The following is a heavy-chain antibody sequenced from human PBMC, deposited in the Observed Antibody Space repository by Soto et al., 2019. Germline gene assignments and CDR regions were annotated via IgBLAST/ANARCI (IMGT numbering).Heavy chain of an antibody. CDR2: IIPIFGTA. CDR3: ARDGPDLYNWFAP. J-gene: IGHJ5*02. CDR1: GGTFSSYA. Sequence: SVKVSCKASGGTFSSYAISWVRQAPGQGLEWMGGIIPIFGTANYAQKFQGRVTITADESTSTAYMELSSLRSEDTAVYYCARDGPDLYNWFAPWGQGTLVTVSS. V-gene: IGHV1-69*13.